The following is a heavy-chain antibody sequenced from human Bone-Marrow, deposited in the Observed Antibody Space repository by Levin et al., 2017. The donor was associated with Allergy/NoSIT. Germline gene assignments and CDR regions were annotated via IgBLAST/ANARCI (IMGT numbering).Heavy chain of an antibody. V-gene: IGHV3-11*01. CDR3: ASNTKIMITFGN. Sequence: GESLKISCAASGFTFSDYYMSWIRQAPGKGLEWVSYISSSGSTIYYADSVKGRFTISRDNAKNSLYLQMNSLRAEDTAVYYCASNTKIMITFGNWGQGTLVTVSS. CDR2: ISSSGSTI. CDR1: GFTFSDYY. J-gene: IGHJ4*02. D-gene: IGHD3-16*01.